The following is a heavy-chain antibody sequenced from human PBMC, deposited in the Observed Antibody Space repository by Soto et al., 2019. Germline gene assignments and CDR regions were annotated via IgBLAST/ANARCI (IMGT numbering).Heavy chain of an antibody. V-gene: IGHV1-2*02. J-gene: IGHJ6*02. CDR1: GYTFAAYY. D-gene: IGHD2-2*02. Sequence: ASVKVSCKASGYTFAAYYMHWVRQAPGQGLEWMGWINPNNGVTKYAQKFQGRVTVTRDLSTSTAYMELISLSSDDTAVYYCARSLAEGYCVITGCFTRPLYGVDVWGQGTTVTVSS. CDR2: INPNNGVT. CDR3: ARSLAEGYCVITGCFTRPLYGVDV.